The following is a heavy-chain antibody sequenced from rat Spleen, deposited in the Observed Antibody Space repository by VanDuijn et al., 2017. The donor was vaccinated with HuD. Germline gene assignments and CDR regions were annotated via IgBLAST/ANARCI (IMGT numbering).Heavy chain of an antibody. V-gene: IGHV5-29*01. CDR3: TRASYSGALMYTTDY. Sequence: EVQLVETGGGLVQPGRSLKLSCVASGFTFSDYYMAWVRQAPTKGLEWVATISSDGRRNYYRDSVKGRFTISRDNARRTLHLQMNSLRSEDTATYYCTRASYSGALMYTTDYWGQGVMVTVSS. CDR2: ISSDGRRN. CDR1: GFTFSDYY. D-gene: IGHD1-6*01. J-gene: IGHJ2*01.